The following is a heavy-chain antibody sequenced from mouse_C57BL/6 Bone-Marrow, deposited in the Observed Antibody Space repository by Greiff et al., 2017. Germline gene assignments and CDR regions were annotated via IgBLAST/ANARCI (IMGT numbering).Heavy chain of an antibody. Sequence: VQLQQPGAELVKPGASVKLSCKASGYTFTSYWMQWVKQRPGQGLEWIGEIDPSDSYTNYNQKFKGKATLTVDTSSSTAHMQLSSLTSEDSAVYYCARGGWFAYWGQGTLVTVSA. V-gene: IGHV1-50*01. CDR2: IDPSDSYT. CDR1: GYTFTSYW. J-gene: IGHJ3*01. CDR3: ARGGWFAY.